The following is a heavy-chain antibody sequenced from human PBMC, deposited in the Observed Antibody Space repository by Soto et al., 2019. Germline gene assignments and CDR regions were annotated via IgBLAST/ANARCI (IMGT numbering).Heavy chain of an antibody. CDR1: GYAFTSCY. CDR2: INPSSGST. J-gene: IGHJ6*02. CDR3: AKGGAIVAAGTRVYLYNAMDV. Sequence: SVEVSCKACGYAFTSCYIRWVRQAPGQGLEWMGIINPSSGSTSYAQKFQGRVTMNRDTSTRTAYMELRGLTSDDTAEYYCAKGGAIVAAGTRVYLYNAMDVWGQGTTVTV. D-gene: IGHD1-26*01. V-gene: IGHV1-46*01.